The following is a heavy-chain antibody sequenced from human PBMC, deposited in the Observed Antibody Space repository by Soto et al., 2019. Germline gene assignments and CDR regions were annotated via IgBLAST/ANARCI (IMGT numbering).Heavy chain of an antibody. V-gene: IGHV3-11*06. J-gene: IGHJ4*02. D-gene: IGHD6-19*01. CDR2: ISPGSRYP. Sequence: GGSLRLSCAGSGFTFGDSYMSWIRQAPGKGLEWLSYISPGSRYPAYADSVKGRFTISRDNAKRSLYLQMMSLTAEDTAVYYCVRDGSSGWHFDSWGQGTLVTVSS. CDR3: VRDGSSGWHFDS. CDR1: GFTFGDSY.